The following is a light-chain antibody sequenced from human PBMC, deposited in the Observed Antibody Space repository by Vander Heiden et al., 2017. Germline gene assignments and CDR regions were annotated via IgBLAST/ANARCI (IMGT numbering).Light chain of an antibody. CDR3: QSYDSSLSGWV. CDR2: FNN. V-gene: IGLV1-40*01. Sequence: QSELKQPPSVSGAPGQRVTISCTGSSSNIGAGYHVHWYQQLPGTAPKLLISFNNNRPSGVPDRFSGSKSGTSASLTIAGLQADDESDYYCQSYDSSLSGWVFGGGTKLTVL. CDR1: SSNIGAGYH. J-gene: IGLJ3*02.